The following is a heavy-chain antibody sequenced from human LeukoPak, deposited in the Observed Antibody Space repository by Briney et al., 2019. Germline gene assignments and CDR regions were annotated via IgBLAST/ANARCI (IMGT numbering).Heavy chain of an antibody. D-gene: IGHD3-22*01. Sequence: PGGSLRLSCAASGFTFSSYEMHWVRQAPGKGLEWVSYISSSGSAIYYADSVKGRFTISRDNAKNSLYLQMNSLRAEDTAVYYCARSPMEYYYDSSGYCLDYWGQGTLVTVSS. CDR2: ISSSGSAI. CDR1: GFTFSSYE. CDR3: ARSPMEYYYDSSGYCLDY. J-gene: IGHJ4*02. V-gene: IGHV3-48*03.